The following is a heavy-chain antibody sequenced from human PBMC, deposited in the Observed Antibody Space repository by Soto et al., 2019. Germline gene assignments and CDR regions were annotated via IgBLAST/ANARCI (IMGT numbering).Heavy chain of an antibody. V-gene: IGHV3-74*01. CDR1: GFAFSTYW. D-gene: IGHD2-15*01. CDR2: IKFDGSTT. J-gene: IGHJ6*02. Sequence: EVQLVESGGGLVQPGGSLRLSCAASGFAFSTYWMHWVRQAPEKGLLWVSRIKFDGSTTYYADSVKGRFTISRDDAKNTLFLQMNGLGVDDTAVYYCVRGAKNIYAMDVWGQGTTVTVSS. CDR3: VRGAKNIYAMDV.